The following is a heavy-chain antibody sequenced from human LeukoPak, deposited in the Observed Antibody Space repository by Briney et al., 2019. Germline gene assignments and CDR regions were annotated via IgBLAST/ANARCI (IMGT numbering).Heavy chain of an antibody. Sequence: PGGSLRLSCAASGFTFSDYYMSWIRQAPGKGLEWVTYISSSSSYTNYADSVKGRFTISRDNAKNSLYLQMNSLRAEDTPVYYCASTIFGVVTHDAFDIWGQGTMVTVSS. D-gene: IGHD3-3*01. V-gene: IGHV3-11*06. CDR3: ASTIFGVVTHDAFDI. CDR1: GFTFSDYY. CDR2: ISSSSSYT. J-gene: IGHJ3*02.